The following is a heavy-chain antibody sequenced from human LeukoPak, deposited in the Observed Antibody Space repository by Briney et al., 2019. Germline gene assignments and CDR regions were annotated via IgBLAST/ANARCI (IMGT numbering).Heavy chain of an antibody. CDR3: AKGHRTLWFGELLSYYFDY. Sequence: GGSLRLSCAASGFTFSSYAMNWVRRAPGKGLEWVSAISGSGGSTYYADSVKGRFTISRDNSKNTLYLQMNSLRAEDTAVYYCAKGHRTLWFGELLSYYFDYWGQGTLVTVSS. CDR1: GFTFSSYA. V-gene: IGHV3-23*01. CDR2: ISGSGGST. J-gene: IGHJ4*02. D-gene: IGHD3-10*01.